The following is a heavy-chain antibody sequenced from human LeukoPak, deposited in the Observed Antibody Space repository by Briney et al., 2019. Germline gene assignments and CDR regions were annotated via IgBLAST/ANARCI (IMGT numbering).Heavy chain of an antibody. D-gene: IGHD3-10*01. CDR2: IYASGST. CDR1: SDSITSTNYY. J-gene: IGHJ5*02. CDR3: ARSKRTTFFRGPKSGGWFDP. V-gene: IGHV4-61*02. Sequence: PSQTLSLTSTVSSDSITSTNYYWSWIRQPDGKGLEWIGRIYASGSTNYNPSLKSRVTMSVDTSKNQFSLTLRSVTAADTAVYYCARSKRTTFFRGPKSGGWFDPWGQGTLVTVSS.